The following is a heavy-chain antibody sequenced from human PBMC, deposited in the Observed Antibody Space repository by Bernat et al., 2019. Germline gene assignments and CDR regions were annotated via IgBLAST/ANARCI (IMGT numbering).Heavy chain of an antibody. J-gene: IGHJ6*03. CDR3: ARGTSTSAPYMDV. V-gene: IGHV3-11*05. CDR2: ISSSSSYP. Sequence: QVQLVESGGGLVKPGGSLRLSCAASGFTFSDYYMSWIRQAPGQGLDWVSYISSSSSYPNYADSVKGRFTISRDNAKNSLDLQMNSLRAEDTAVDYCARGTSTSAPYMDVWGKGTTVTVSS. CDR1: GFTFSDYY.